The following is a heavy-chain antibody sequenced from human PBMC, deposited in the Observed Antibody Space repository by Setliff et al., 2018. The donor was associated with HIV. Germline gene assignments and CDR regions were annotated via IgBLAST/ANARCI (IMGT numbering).Heavy chain of an antibody. J-gene: IGHJ3*01. Sequence: RASVKVSCKASGYTFTGYYMHWVRQAPGQGLEWMGWINPNSGGTTYAQKFQGRVTMTRDTSISTAYMELSSLRSEDTAVYYCARVNSDAFDVWGQGTKVTVSS. V-gene: IGHV1-2*02. CDR1: GYTFTGYY. CDR2: INPNSGGT. CDR3: ARVNSDAFDV.